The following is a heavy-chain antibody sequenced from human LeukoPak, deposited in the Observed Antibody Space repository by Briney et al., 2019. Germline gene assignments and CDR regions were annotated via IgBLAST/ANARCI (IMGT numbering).Heavy chain of an antibody. J-gene: IGHJ4*02. CDR3: ARDGGAAGFDY. V-gene: IGHV3-9*03. CDR1: GFTFDDYA. D-gene: IGHD2-15*01. CDR2: ISWNSGSI. Sequence: VRSLRLSCAASGFTFDDYAMHWVRQAPGKGLEWVSGISWNSGSIGYADSVKGRFTISRDNAKNSLYLQMNSLRAEDMALYYCARDGGAAGFDYWGQGTLLTVSS.